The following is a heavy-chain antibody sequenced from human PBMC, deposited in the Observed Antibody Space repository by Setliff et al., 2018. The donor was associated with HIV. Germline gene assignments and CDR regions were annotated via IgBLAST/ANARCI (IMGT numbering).Heavy chain of an antibody. CDR1: GGSFSGFY. D-gene: IGHD2-8*01. V-gene: IGHV4-34*10. CDR3: STVVTLAYCHDGLCPAFDS. CDR2: VTHSGTT. Sequence: PSETLSLTCAVYGGSFSGFYWTFIRQSPGKGLEWIGEVTHSGTTTYDPSLKSRITISVDTSKNQFSLKLSSVTAADTAVYFCSTVVTLAYCHDGLCPAFDSWGQGALVTVSS. J-gene: IGHJ4*02.